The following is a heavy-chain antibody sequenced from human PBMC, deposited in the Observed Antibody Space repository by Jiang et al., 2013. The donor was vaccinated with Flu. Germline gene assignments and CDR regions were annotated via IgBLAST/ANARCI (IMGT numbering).Heavy chain of an antibody. J-gene: IGHJ4*02. CDR1: A. Sequence: AMSWSPGSRKGLEWVSGSGGGESTYYADSVKGRFTISRDNSKSTLFLQMNTLRAEDTAVYYCAKLTDYFDSSGNFHYWGQGTLVTVSS. D-gene: IGHD3-22*01. CDR2: SGGGEST. V-gene: IGHV3-23*01. CDR3: AKLTDYFDSSGNFHY.